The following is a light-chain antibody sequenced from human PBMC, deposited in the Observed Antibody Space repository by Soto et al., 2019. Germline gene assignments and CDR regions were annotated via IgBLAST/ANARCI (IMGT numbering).Light chain of an antibody. CDR1: QSVSSN. CDR3: QHYGSSPGLT. J-gene: IGKJ4*01. CDR2: GAS. V-gene: IGKV3-20*01. Sequence: DIVMTQSPATLSVSPGESSTLSCRASQSVSSNLAWYQQKPGQAPRLLIYGASSRATGIPDRFSASGSGTDFTLTISRLESEDSAVYYCQHYGSSPGLTFGGGTMVDIK.